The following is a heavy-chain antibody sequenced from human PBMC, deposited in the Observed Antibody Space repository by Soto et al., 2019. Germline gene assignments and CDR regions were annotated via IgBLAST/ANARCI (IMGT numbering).Heavy chain of an antibody. CDR2: IYYSGAT. CDR3: ARYYDTSNRPYFHH. D-gene: IGHD3-22*01. J-gene: IGHJ1*01. Sequence: SETLSLTCAVNGGAFNGYYWTWIRQPPGKGLEWVATIYYSGATYYNPSLKSRLTISIDTSKNQFSLRLSSVTAADTAMYYCARYYDTSNRPYFHHWGQGTRVTVSS. CDR1: GGAFNGYY. V-gene: IGHV4-34*01.